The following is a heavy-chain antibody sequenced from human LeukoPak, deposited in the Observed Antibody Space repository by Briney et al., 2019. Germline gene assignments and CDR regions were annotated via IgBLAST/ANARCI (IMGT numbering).Heavy chain of an antibody. Sequence: PGGSLRLSCAASGFTFDDYGMSWVRQAPGKGLEWVSGINWNGGSTGYADSVKGRFTISRDNAKNSLYLQMNSPRAEDTALYYCARDLSGRGYSGYDFSYYYYYMDVWGKGTTVTVSS. CDR3: ARDLSGRGYSGYDFSYYYYYMDV. CDR1: GFTFDDYG. V-gene: IGHV3-20*04. D-gene: IGHD5-12*01. J-gene: IGHJ6*03. CDR2: INWNGGST.